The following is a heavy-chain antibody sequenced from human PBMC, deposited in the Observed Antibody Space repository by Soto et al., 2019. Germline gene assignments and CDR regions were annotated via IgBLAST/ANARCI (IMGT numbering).Heavy chain of an antibody. J-gene: IGHJ4*02. D-gene: IGHD6-13*01. Sequence: SETLSLTCAVSGGSVSSTYWWSWVRQPPGKGLEWVGEIYHSGSANYNPSLKSRVIISVDNSKNQFSLNLNSVTAADTAVYYCARYKAASGTYYFDYWGQGTLVTVSS. CDR3: ARYKAASGTYYFDY. CDR1: GGSVSSTYW. CDR2: IYHSGSA. V-gene: IGHV4-4*02.